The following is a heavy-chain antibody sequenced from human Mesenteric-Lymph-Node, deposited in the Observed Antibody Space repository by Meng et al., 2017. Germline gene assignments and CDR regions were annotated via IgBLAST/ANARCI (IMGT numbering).Heavy chain of an antibody. J-gene: IGHJ5*02. CDR1: EGTFSSYA. CDR2: IIPIFGTA. CDR3: ASPHDYGDMNWFDP. V-gene: IGHV1-69*06. D-gene: IGHD4-17*01. Sequence: VQWLRLGAELRKHGSSVKASCKPSEGTFSSYAISWVRQAPGQGLEWMGGIIPIFGTANYAQKFQGRVTITVDKSTSTAYMELSSLRSEDTAVYYCASPHDYGDMNWFDPWGQGTLVTVSS.